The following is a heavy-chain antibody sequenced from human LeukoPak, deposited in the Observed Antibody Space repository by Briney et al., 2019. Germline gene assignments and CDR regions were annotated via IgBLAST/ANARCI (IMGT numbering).Heavy chain of an antibody. J-gene: IGHJ5*02. CDR1: GYTFTSCA. CDR3: ARGDDYIWGSAFNWFDP. V-gene: IGHV1-2*02. D-gene: IGHD3-16*01. CDR2: INGNSGGT. Sequence: ASVKVSCKASGYTFTSCAMNWVRQAPGQGLEWMGWINGNSGGTKYAQKFQGRVTMTRDTSIGTAYMEMNRLRSDDTAVYYCARGDDYIWGSAFNWFDPWGQGTLVTVSS.